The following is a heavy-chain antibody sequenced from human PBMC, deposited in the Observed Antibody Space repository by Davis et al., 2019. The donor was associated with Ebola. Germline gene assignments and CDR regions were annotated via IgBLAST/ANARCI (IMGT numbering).Heavy chain of an antibody. CDR3: ASPPSCVEGCYYGMAV. CDR2: ISSSSSYI. V-gene: IGHV3-21*01. Sequence: GESLKISCAASGFTFSSYSMNWVRQAPGKGLEWVSSISSSSSYIYYADSVKGRFTISRDNAKNSLYLQMNNLRAEDTAVYYWASPPSCVEGCYYGMAVWGKGTTVTVT. CDR1: GFTFSSYS. J-gene: IGHJ6*04. D-gene: IGHD1-26*01.